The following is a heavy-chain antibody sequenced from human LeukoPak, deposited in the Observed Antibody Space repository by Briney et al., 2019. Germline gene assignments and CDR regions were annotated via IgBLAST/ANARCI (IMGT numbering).Heavy chain of an antibody. V-gene: IGHV4-59*06. CDR1: GGSISSYY. CDR3: ARASTSMVPKYFDY. CDR2: IHVFGKA. D-gene: IGHD5-18*01. J-gene: IGHJ4*02. Sequence: PSETLSLTCTVSGGSISSYYWSWIRQHPGKGLEWIGYIHVFGKAYYNPSLTSRVSISVDTSKNQFSLTVNSVTVADTARYYCARASTSMVPKYFDYWGQGTLVTVSS.